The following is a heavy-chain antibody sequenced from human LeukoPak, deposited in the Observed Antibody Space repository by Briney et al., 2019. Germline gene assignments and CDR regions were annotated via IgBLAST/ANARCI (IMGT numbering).Heavy chain of an antibody. V-gene: IGHV3-23*01. D-gene: IGHD5-24*01. CDR2: ISGSGGST. J-gene: IGHJ4*02. Sequence: VSAISGSGGSTYYADSVKGRFTISRDNSKNTLYLQMNSLRAEDTAVYYCAKEVDGYNPFDYWGQGTLVTVSS. CDR3: AKEVDGYNPFDY.